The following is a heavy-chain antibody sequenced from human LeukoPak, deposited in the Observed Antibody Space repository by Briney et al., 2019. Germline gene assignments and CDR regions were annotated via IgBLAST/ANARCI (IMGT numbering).Heavy chain of an antibody. J-gene: IGHJ4*02. CDR2: IIPIFGTA. D-gene: IGHD3-22*01. CDR1: GGTFSSYA. Sequence: SVKVSCKASGGTFSSYAISWVRQAPGQGLEWMGGIIPIFGTANYAQKFQGRVTITADESTSTAYMELSSLRSEDAAVYYCARDPGVTYYYDSSGYHHFDYWGQGTLVTVSS. V-gene: IGHV1-69*13. CDR3: ARDPGVTYYYDSSGYHHFDY.